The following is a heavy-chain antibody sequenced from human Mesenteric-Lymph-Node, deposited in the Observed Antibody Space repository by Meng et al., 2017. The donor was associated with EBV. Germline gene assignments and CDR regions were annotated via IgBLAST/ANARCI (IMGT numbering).Heavy chain of an antibody. V-gene: IGHV4-4*03. Sequence: GQLQGSGPGLVKPPGPLFLTCAVSGASISSNNWWSWVRQTPGQGLQWIGKIYHSGGTNYNPSLASRVTISVDKSKNQFSLNLRSVTAADTGVYYCATSVQYCRSSDCFHWLDPWGQGTLVTVSS. J-gene: IGHJ5*02. CDR2: IYHSGGT. CDR1: GASISSNNW. CDR3: ATSVQYCRSSDCFHWLDP. D-gene: IGHD2-2*01.